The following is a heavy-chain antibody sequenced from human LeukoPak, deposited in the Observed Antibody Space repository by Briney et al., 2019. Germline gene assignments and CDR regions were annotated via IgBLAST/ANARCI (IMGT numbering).Heavy chain of an antibody. CDR3: AKDPSWEQPPDYFDY. Sequence: PGGSLRLSCAASGFTFSSYAMSWVRQAPGKGLEGVSAISGSGGSTYYADSVKGRFTISRDNSKNTLYLQMNSLRAEDTAVYYCAKDPSWEQPPDYFDYWGQGTLVTVSS. CDR1: GFTFSSYA. D-gene: IGHD1-26*01. V-gene: IGHV3-23*01. CDR2: ISGSGGST. J-gene: IGHJ4*02.